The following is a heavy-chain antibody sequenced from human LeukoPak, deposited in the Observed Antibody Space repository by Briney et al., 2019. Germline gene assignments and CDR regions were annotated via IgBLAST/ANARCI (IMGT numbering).Heavy chain of an antibody. CDR3: AGGGGLDV. D-gene: IGHD3-16*01. CDR1: GFTFSSYW. CDR2: INHNGNVN. V-gene: IGHV3-7*03. Sequence: PGGSLRLSCAASGFTFSSYWMNGARQAPGKGLEWVASINHNGNVNYYVDSVKGRFTISRDNAKNSLYLQMSNLRAEDTAVYFCAGGGGLDVWGQGATVTVSS. J-gene: IGHJ6*02.